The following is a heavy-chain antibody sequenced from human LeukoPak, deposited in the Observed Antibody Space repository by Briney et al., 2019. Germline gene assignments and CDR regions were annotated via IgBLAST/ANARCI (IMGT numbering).Heavy chain of an antibody. CDR1: GCTFSTYP. CDR3: AKILSGTYSFDL. V-gene: IGHV3-23*01. CDR2: ISGNSVTI. D-gene: IGHD1-26*01. Sequence: PGESLRLSCTASGCTFSTYPMTWVRQAPGQGLEWVSAISGNSVTIYYADSVKGRFTISRDNSKNTLYLQMYSLRAEDAAVYYCAKILSGTYSFDLWGQGTLVPVSS. J-gene: IGHJ4*02.